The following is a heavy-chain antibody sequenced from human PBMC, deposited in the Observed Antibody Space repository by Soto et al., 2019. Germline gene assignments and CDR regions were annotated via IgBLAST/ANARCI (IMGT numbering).Heavy chain of an antibody. J-gene: IGHJ4*02. CDR2: ISATGSTT. V-gene: IGHV3-23*01. CDR3: SKSGSGSYFGGYYFDY. D-gene: IGHD3-10*01. CDR1: GFTFSSYA. Sequence: GGSLRLSCAASGFTFSSYAMSWVRQAPGKGLEWVSAISATGSTTYYADSVKGRFTISRDNSKNTLYLQVKSLRAEDTAVYYCSKSGSGSYFGGYYFDYWGQGTLVTVSS.